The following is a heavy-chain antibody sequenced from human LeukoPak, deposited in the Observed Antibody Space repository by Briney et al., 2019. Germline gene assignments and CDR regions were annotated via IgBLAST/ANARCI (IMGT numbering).Heavy chain of an antibody. CDR1: GYTFTGYY. CDR2: INPNSGGT. D-gene: IGHD3-22*01. V-gene: IGHV1-2*02. J-gene: IGHJ4*02. Sequence: ASVKVSCKASGYTFTGYYMHWVRQAPGQGLEWMGWINPNSGGTNYAQKFQGRVTMTRDTSISTAYMELSRLRSDDTAVYYCARSPITMIVVVTEPLFDYWGQGTLVAVSS. CDR3: ARSPITMIVVVTEPLFDY.